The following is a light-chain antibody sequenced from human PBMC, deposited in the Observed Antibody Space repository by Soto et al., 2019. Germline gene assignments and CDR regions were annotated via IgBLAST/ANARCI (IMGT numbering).Light chain of an antibody. V-gene: IGKV3-20*01. J-gene: IGKJ2*01. Sequence: EIVLTQSPGTLSLSPGERATISCRASQSVSSSYLAWYQQKPGQAPRLLIYGASSRDNGIPDRLSGSGSGTDFTLTISRLEPKDFAVYYCQQYGSSPPYTFGQGTKLEIK. CDR3: QQYGSSPPYT. CDR1: QSVSSSY. CDR2: GAS.